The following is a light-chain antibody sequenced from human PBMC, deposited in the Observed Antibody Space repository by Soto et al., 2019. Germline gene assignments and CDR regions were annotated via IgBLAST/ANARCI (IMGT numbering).Light chain of an antibody. CDR2: DVT. J-gene: IGLJ1*01. CDR3: GSYEGNSLYV. V-gene: IGLV2-11*01. CDR1: SIDVGGYNY. Sequence: QSALSQPRSVSGSPGQSVTISCTGTSIDVGGYNYVSWYQLHPRKAPKLIIYDVTKRPSGVPDRFSGSKSGNTASLTISGLQAEDEADYFCGSYEGNSLYVLGTGTKLTVL.